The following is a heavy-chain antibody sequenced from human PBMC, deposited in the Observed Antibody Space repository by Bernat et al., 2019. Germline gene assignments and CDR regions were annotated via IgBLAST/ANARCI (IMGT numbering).Heavy chain of an antibody. CDR3: AKAPCGYSSTWDYFQH. CDR2: ISYDGSNK. Sequence: QVQLVESGGGVVQPGRSLRLSCAASGFTFSSYGMHWVRQAPGKGLEWVAVISYDGSNKYYADSVKGRFTISRDNSKNTLYLRMSSLRAEDTAVYYCAKAPCGYSSTWDYFQHWGQGTLVTVSS. V-gene: IGHV3-30*18. D-gene: IGHD6-13*01. CDR1: GFTFSSYG. J-gene: IGHJ1*01.